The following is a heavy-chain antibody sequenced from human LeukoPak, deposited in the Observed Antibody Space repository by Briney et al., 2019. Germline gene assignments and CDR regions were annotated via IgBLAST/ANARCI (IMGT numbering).Heavy chain of an antibody. V-gene: IGHV4-38-2*02. CDR1: GYSISSGYY. Sequence: SETLSLTCTVSGYSISSGYYWGWIRQPPGKGLEWIGSIYHSGSTYYNPSLKSRVTISVDTSKNQFSLKLSSVTAADTAVYYCARHPGYYYYYMDVWGKGTTVTISS. J-gene: IGHJ6*03. CDR3: ARHPGYYYYYMDV. CDR2: IYHSGST.